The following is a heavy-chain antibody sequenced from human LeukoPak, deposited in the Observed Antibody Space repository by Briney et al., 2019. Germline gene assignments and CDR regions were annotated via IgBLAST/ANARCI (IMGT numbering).Heavy chain of an antibody. Sequence: GGSLRLSCAASGFTFSSYSMNWVRQAPGKGLEWVSYISTRGSTIYYADSVKGRFTISRDNAKNSLYLQMNSLRAEDTAVYYCARMFSSSFDYWGQGTLVTVSS. CDR2: ISTRGSTI. V-gene: IGHV3-48*04. CDR1: GFTFSSYS. CDR3: ARMFSSSFDY. J-gene: IGHJ4*02. D-gene: IGHD6-13*01.